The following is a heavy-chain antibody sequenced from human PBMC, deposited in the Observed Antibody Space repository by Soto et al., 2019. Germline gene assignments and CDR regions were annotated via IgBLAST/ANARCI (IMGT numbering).Heavy chain of an antibody. CDR1: GGSISSGGYY. J-gene: IGHJ6*02. Sequence: SETLSLTCTVSGGSISSGGYYWSWIRQHPGKGLEWIGYIYYSGSTYYNPSLKSRVTISVDTSKNQFSLKLSSVTAADTAVYYCASDKKGYYYGSGSYYNPPRGMDVWGQGTTVTVSS. D-gene: IGHD3-10*01. V-gene: IGHV4-31*03. CDR3: ASDKKGYYYGSGSYYNPPRGMDV. CDR2: IYYSGST.